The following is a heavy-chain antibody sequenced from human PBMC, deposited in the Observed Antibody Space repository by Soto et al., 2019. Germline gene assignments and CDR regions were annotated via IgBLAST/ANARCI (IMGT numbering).Heavy chain of an antibody. CDR1: GNSFFGYW. CDR3: AKTDGYEVEY. Sequence: GESMTISSTCSGNSFFGYWIAWVRQMPGKGLEWMGSIYPGDSDTTYSPSIQGQVTISADKSSTTVYLQWNTLKASDTAMYYCAKTDGYEVEYWGQGTQVTVSS. V-gene: IGHV5-51*01. D-gene: IGHD5-18*01. CDR2: IYPGDSDT. J-gene: IGHJ4*02.